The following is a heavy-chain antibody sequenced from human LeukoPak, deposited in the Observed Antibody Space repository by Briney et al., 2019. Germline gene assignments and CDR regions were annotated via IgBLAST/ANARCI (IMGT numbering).Heavy chain of an antibody. CDR2: ISGGST. Sequence: GGSLRLSCAASGFTFSSYAMSWVRQAPGKGLEWVSAISGGSTYYADSVKGRFTISRDNSKNTLYLQMNSLRAEDTAVYYCAKDHGYNPSFDYWGQGTLVTVSS. CDR1: GFTFSSYA. CDR3: AKDHGYNPSFDY. J-gene: IGHJ4*02. D-gene: IGHD5-24*01. V-gene: IGHV3-23*01.